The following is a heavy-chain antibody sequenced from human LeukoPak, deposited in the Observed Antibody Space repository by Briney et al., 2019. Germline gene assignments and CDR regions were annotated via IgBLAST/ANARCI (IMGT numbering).Heavy chain of an antibody. V-gene: IGHV3-7*01. D-gene: IGHD3-10*01. CDR2: IKQDGSEK. CDR3: ARDRSYYGSGSYCDY. Sequence: GGSLRLSCAASGFTFSSYWMSWVRQAPGKGLEWVANIKQDGSEKYYVDSVKGRFTISRDNAKNSLYLQMNGLRAEDTAVYYCARDRSYYGSGSYCDYWGQGTLVTVSS. CDR1: GFTFSSYW. J-gene: IGHJ4*02.